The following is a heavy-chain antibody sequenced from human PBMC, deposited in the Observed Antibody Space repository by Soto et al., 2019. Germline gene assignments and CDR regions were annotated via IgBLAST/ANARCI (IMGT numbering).Heavy chain of an antibody. CDR1: GYSFTSYW. D-gene: IGHD6-19*01. CDR2: IYPGDSDT. V-gene: IGHV5-51*01. CDR3: ARRHKGYSSGWYPYYYYYYGMDV. J-gene: IGHJ6*02. Sequence: GESLKISCKGSGYSFTSYWIGWVRQMPGKGLEWMGIIYPGDSDTRYSPSFQGQVTISADKSISTAYLQWSSLKASDTAMYYCARRHKGYSSGWYPYYYYYYGMDVWGQGTTVTVSS.